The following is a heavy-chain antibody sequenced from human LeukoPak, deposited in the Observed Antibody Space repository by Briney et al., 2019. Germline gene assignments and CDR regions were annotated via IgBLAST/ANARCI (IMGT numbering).Heavy chain of an antibody. CDR3: ATGKGSSPAIDP. V-gene: IGHV1-24*01. J-gene: IGHJ5*02. D-gene: IGHD6-13*01. CDR2: FDPEDGET. CDR1: GYTLTELS. Sequence: ASVKVSCKVSGYTLTELSMHWVRQAPGKGLEWMGGFDPEDGETIYAQKFQGRVTMTEDTSTDTAYMELSSLRSEDTAVYYCATGKGSSPAIDPWGQGTLVTVSS.